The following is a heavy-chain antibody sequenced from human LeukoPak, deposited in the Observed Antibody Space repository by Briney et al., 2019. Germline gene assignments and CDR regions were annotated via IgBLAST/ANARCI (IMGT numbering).Heavy chain of an antibody. J-gene: IGHJ5*02. V-gene: IGHV3-21*01. D-gene: IGHD6-6*01. CDR1: GFTFSSYS. CDR3: ARAPHSSSSYR. CDR2: ISSSSSYI. Sequence: GGSLRLSCAASGFTFSSYSMNWARQAPGKGLEWVSSISSSSSYIYYADSVKGRFTISRDNAKNSLYLQMNSLRAEDTAVYYCARAPHSSSSYRWGQGTLVTVSS.